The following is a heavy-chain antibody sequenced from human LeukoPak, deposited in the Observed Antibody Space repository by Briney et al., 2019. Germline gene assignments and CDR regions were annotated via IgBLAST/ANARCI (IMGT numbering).Heavy chain of an antibody. V-gene: IGHV3-30*02. CDR1: GFTFSSYG. CDR2: IRYDGSIK. J-gene: IGHJ4*02. Sequence: PGGSLRLSCAASGFTFSSYGMHWVRQAPGKGLEWVAFIRYDGSIKYYADSVKGRFTISRDNFKNTLYLQMNSLRAEDTAVYYCAKDPLGGSGSYYNGHFDYWGQGTLVTVSS. CDR3: AKDPLGGSGSYYNGHFDY. D-gene: IGHD3-10*01.